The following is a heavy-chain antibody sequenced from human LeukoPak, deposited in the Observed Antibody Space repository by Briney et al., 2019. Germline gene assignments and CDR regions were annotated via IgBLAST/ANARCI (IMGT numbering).Heavy chain of an antibody. CDR3: VRDRLAIYGSGSYNY. D-gene: IGHD3-10*01. V-gene: IGHV1-2*06. J-gene: IGHJ4*02. CDR1: GYTFTGYY. CDR2: INPNSGGT. Sequence: ASVKVSCKASGYTFTGYYMHWVRQAPGQGLEWMGRINPNSGGTNYAQKFQGRVTMTRDTSISTAYMELSRLRSDDTAVYYCVRDRLAIYGSGSYNYWGQGTLVTVSS.